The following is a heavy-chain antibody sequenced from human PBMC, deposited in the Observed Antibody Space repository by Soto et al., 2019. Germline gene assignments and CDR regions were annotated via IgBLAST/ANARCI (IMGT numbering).Heavy chain of an antibody. D-gene: IGHD2-8*01. Sequence: AASVKVSCKASGYTFTSYGISWVRQAPGQGLEWMGWISAYNGNTNYAQKLQGRVTMTTDTSTSTAYMELRSLRSDDTAVYYCARVSPIVLMVYATQTNWFDPWGQGTLVTVSS. CDR1: GYTFTSYG. V-gene: IGHV1-18*04. J-gene: IGHJ5*02. CDR3: ARVSPIVLMVYATQTNWFDP. CDR2: ISAYNGNT.